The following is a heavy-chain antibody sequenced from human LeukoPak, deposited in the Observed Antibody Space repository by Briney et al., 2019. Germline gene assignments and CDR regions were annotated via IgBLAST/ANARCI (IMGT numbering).Heavy chain of an antibody. Sequence: GGTLRLFCAASGFPFSNYGMSWVRQAPGKGLEWVSAISGSGDTTYFADSVKGRFTISRDNSKNTLYLQMNSLRAEDTAVYYCAKDRVGATLYFDFWGQGTLLTVSS. J-gene: IGHJ4*02. V-gene: IGHV3-23*01. CDR3: AKDRVGATLYFDF. CDR2: ISGSGDTT. CDR1: GFPFSNYG. D-gene: IGHD1-26*01.